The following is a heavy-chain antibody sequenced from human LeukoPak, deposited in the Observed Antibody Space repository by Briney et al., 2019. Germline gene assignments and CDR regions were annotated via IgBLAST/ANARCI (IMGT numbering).Heavy chain of an antibody. V-gene: IGHV3-48*03. Sequence: GGSLRLSCAASGFTFNSYEMNWVRQAPGKGLEWVSYISSSGSTIYYADSVKGRFTISRDNDNNLLYLQMNSVRAEDTAVYHCARDWDYGEYCLHWGQGTLVTVSS. J-gene: IGHJ4*02. D-gene: IGHD4-17*01. CDR2: ISSSGSTI. CDR3: ARDWDYGEYCLH. CDR1: GFTFNSYE.